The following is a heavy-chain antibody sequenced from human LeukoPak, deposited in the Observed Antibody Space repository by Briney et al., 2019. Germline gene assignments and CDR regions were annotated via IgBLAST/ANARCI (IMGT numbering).Heavy chain of an antibody. J-gene: IGHJ5*02. Sequence: GGSLRLSCAASGFTFSDYYMSWIRQAPGKGLEWVSYISSSGSTIYYADSVKGRFTISRDNAKNSLYLQMNSLRAEDTAVYYCARDLFEAPNRFDPWGQGTLVTVSS. V-gene: IGHV3-11*04. D-gene: IGHD3-16*01. CDR2: ISSSGSTI. CDR1: GFTFSDYY. CDR3: ARDLFEAPNRFDP.